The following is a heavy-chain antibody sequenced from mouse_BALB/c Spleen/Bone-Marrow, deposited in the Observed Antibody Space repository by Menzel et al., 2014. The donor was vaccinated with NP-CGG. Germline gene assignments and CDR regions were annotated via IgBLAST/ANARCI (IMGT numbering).Heavy chain of an antibody. CDR1: GYTFTSYY. V-gene: IGHV1S81*02. CDR3: TRLPH. Sequence: QVQLQQSGAELVKPGASVKLSCNASGYTFTSYYMYWVKQRPGQGLEWIGEINPSNGGTNFNEKFKSRATLTVDKSSSTAYMQLSSLTSEDSAVYYCTRLPHWGQGTSVTVSS. J-gene: IGHJ4*01. CDR2: INPSNGGT. D-gene: IGHD5-1*01.